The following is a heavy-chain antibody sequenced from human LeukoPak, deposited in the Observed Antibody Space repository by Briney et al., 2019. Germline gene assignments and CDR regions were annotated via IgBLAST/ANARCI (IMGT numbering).Heavy chain of an antibody. D-gene: IGHD4-23*01. CDR1: GGTFSSYA. Sequence: SVKVSCKASGGTFSSYAISWVRQAPGQGLEWMGGIIPIFGTANYAQKFQGRVTITADESTSTAYMELSSLRSEDTAVYYCARGVKVVTPNYYYYGMDVWGQGTTVTVSS. CDR3: ARGVKVVTPNYYYYGMDV. V-gene: IGHV1-69*13. J-gene: IGHJ6*02. CDR2: IIPIFGTA.